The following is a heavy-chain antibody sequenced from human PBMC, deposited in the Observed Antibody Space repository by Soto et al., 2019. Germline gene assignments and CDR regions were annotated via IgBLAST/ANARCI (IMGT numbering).Heavy chain of an antibody. CDR3: ARTLYGDNGDC. D-gene: IGHD4-17*01. V-gene: IGHV1-8*01. CDR1: GYTFTSYD. Sequence: QVQLVQSGAEVKKPGASVKVSCKASGYTFTSYDINWVRQATGQGLEWMGWMNPNSGNTGYAQKFQGTATVTRSTPISTADMRLSSLRSWDTAVYYCARTLYGDNGDCWGQGAPVTVSS. CDR2: MNPNSGNT. J-gene: IGHJ4*02.